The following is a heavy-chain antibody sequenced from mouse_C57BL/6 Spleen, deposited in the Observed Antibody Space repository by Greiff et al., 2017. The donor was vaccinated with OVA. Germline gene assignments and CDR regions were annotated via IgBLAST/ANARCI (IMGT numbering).Heavy chain of an antibody. CDR1: GYTFTGYW. Sequence: QVQLQQSGAELMKPGASVKLSCKATGYTFTGYWIEWVKQRPGHGLEWIGEILPGSGSTNYNEKFKGKATFTADTSSNTAYMQLSSLTTEDSAIYDCARKEGYYYGSSYGAMDYWGQGTSVTVSS. V-gene: IGHV1-9*01. J-gene: IGHJ4*01. D-gene: IGHD1-1*01. CDR3: ARKEGYYYGSSYGAMDY. CDR2: ILPGSGST.